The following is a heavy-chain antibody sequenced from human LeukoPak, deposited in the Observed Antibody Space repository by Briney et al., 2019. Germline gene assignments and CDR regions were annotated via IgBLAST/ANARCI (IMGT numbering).Heavy chain of an antibody. Sequence: GGSLRLSCTASGFTFSSYSMNWVRQAPGKGLEWVSSISSSSSYIYYADSVKGRFTISRDNAKNSLYLQMNSLRAEDTAVYYCARDLVGATTLGYYYYYYMDVWGKGTTVTVSS. V-gene: IGHV3-21*01. D-gene: IGHD1-26*01. CDR3: ARDLVGATTLGYYYYYYMDV. J-gene: IGHJ6*03. CDR2: ISSSSSYI. CDR1: GFTFSSYS.